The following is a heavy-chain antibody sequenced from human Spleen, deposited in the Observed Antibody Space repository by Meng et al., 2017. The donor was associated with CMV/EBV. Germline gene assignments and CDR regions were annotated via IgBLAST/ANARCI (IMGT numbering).Heavy chain of an antibody. CDR2: VIPISGTT. CDR1: GGNFSGYA. CDR3: ARDRSSDFWSGYWDY. Sequence: SGGNFSGYATSWVRQAPGQGLEWMGGVIPISGTTNYAQKFQGRVTITTDESTSTAYMELSSLISEDTAIYYCARDRSSDFWSGYWDYWGQGTLVTVSS. J-gene: IGHJ4*02. D-gene: IGHD3-3*01. V-gene: IGHV1-69*05.